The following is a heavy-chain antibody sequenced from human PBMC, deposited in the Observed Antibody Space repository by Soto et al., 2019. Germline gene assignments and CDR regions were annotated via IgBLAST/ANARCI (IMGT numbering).Heavy chain of an antibody. V-gene: IGHV3-7*01. CDR1: GFTFSSYW. CDR2: IKQDGSEK. D-gene: IGHD5-18*01. CDR3: ARDLRGYSYGSDY. Sequence: GGSLRLSCAASGFTFSSYWMSWVRQAPGKGLEWVANIKQDGSEKYYMDSVKGRFTISRDNAKNSLYLQMNSLRAEDTAVYYCARDLRGYSYGSDYWGQGTLVTVSS. J-gene: IGHJ4*02.